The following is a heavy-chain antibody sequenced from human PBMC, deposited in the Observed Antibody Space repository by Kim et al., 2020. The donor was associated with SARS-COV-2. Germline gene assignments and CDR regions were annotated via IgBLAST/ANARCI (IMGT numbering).Heavy chain of an antibody. CDR2: INHSGST. J-gene: IGHJ4*02. Sequence: SETLSLTCAVYGGSFSGYYWSWIRQPPGKGLEWIGEINHSGSTNYNPSLKSRVTISVDTSKNQFSLKLSSVTAADTAVYYCARGPQVVTAILFDYWGQGTLVTVSS. CDR1: GGSFSGYY. CDR3: ARGPQVVTAILFDY. D-gene: IGHD2-21*02. V-gene: IGHV4-34*01.